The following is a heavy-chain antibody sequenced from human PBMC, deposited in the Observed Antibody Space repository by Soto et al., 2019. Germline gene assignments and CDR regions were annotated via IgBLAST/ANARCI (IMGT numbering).Heavy chain of an antibody. V-gene: IGHV1-8*01. CDR3: ARGRHCTSNSCYPGGSLHP. D-gene: IGHD2-2*01. J-gene: IGHJ5*02. CDR1: GYTFTSYD. CDR2: MNPNSGNT. Sequence: VKVSCKASGYTFTSYDINWVRQATGQGLEWMGWMNPNSGNTGYAQKFQGRVTMTRNTSISTAYMELSSLRSEDTAVYYCARGRHCTSNSCYPGGSLHPWGQGTMVTVYS.